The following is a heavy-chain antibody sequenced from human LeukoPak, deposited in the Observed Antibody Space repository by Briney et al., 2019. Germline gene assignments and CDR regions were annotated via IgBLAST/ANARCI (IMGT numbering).Heavy chain of an antibody. CDR1: GYTFTSYY. CDR2: IDPSGGTT. V-gene: IGHV1-46*01. J-gene: IGHJ4*02. CDR3: AREIAAAGDVDY. Sequence: GASVKVSCKASGYTFTSYYIHWVRQAPGQGLEWMGIIDPSGGTTRYAQKFQGRVTMTRDMSTSTVYMDLSSLRSEDTAMYYCAREIAAAGDVDYWGQGTLVTVSS. D-gene: IGHD6-13*01.